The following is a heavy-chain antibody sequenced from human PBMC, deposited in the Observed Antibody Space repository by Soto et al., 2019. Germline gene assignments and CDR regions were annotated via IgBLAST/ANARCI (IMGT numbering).Heavy chain of an antibody. J-gene: IGHJ4*02. D-gene: IGHD5-12*01. CDR3: ARQIVRGYSGYEQFPASHY. Sequence: PGESLKISCKGSGYSFSTYWIAWVRQMPGKGLEWMGIIFPSDSDTRYSPSFQGQVTIAADKSISTAYLQWSSLKASDTAMYYCARQIVRGYSGYEQFPASHYRGQRTHVTVSS. CDR1: GYSFSTYW. CDR2: IFPSDSDT. V-gene: IGHV5-51*01.